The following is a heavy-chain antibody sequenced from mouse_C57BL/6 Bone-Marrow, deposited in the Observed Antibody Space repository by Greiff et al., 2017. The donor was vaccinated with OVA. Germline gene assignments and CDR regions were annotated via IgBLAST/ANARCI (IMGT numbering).Heavy chain of an antibody. D-gene: IGHD3-1*01. CDR2: ISDGGSYT. Sequence: EVMLVESGGGLVKPGGSLKLSCAASGFTFSSYAMSWVRQTPEKRLEWVATISDGGSYTYYPDNVKGRFTISRDNAKNNLYLQMSHLKSEDTAMYYCARGYPENYAMDYWGQGTSVTVSS. J-gene: IGHJ4*01. V-gene: IGHV5-4*03. CDR1: GFTFSSYA. CDR3: ARGYPENYAMDY.